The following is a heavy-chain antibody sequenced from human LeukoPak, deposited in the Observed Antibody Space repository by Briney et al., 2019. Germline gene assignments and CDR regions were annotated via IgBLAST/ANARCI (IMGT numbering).Heavy chain of an antibody. D-gene: IGHD2-15*01. J-gene: IGHJ4*02. V-gene: IGHV3-33*01. CDR2: IWYDGSNK. Sequence: PGGSLRLSCAASGFTFSSYGMHWVRQAPGKGLEWVAVIWYDGSNKYYADSVKGRFTISRDNSKNTLYLQMNSLRAEDTAVYYCARDGGCSGGSCCDYWGQGTLVTVSS. CDR1: GFTFSSYG. CDR3: ARDGGCSGGSCCDY.